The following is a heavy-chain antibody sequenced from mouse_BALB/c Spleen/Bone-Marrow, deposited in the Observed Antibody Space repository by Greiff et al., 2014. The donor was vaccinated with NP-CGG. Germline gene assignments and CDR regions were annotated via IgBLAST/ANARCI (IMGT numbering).Heavy chain of an antibody. CDR3: TRVGAAPTPFDY. J-gene: IGHJ2*01. CDR2: IWWDYDK. V-gene: IGHV8-8*01. Sequence: QVTLKVSGPGILQPSQTLSLTCSFSGFSLSTSGISVGWIRQPSGRGLEWLAHIWWDYDKRHNPALKSRLAISKDTSSNQVFLEIASVDTADSATYYCTRVGAAPTPFDYWGQGTTLTVSS. D-gene: IGHD2-10*01. CDR1: GFSLSTSGIS.